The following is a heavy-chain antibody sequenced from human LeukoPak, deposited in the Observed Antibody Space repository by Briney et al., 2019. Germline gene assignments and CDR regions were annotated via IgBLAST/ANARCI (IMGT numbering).Heavy chain of an antibody. D-gene: IGHD3-10*01. V-gene: IGHV4-38-2*02. Sequence: SETLPLTCAVSGYSISSGYYWGWIRPPPGKGLEWIGSIYHSGSTFYNPFLKSRVTISVDTSKNQFSLKLSSVTAADTAVYYCARDATPGDWFDPWGQGTLVTVSS. J-gene: IGHJ5*02. CDR2: IYHSGST. CDR3: ARDATPGDWFDP. CDR1: GYSISSGYY.